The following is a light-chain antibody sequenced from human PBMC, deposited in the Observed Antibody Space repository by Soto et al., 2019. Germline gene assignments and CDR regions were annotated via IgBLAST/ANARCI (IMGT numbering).Light chain of an antibody. Sequence: EIVLTQSPGTLSLSPGERATLSCRASQSVSSSYLAWYQQKPGQAPRLLIYVASSRATGIPDRFSCSGSGTDFTLTISRLEPEAFAVYYCQQYGSSRTFGQGTKVEI. CDR3: QQYGSSRT. J-gene: IGKJ1*01. CDR2: VAS. V-gene: IGKV3-20*01. CDR1: QSVSSSY.